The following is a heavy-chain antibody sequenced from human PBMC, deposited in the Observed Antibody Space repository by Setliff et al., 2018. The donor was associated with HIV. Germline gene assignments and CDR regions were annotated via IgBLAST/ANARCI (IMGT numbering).Heavy chain of an antibody. V-gene: IGHV4-59*11. D-gene: IGHD3-10*01. J-gene: IGHJ6*03. CDR2: IYYSGST. Sequence: PSETLSLTCTVSGGSIRSHYWSWIRQPPGKRLEWIGYIYYSGSTNYNPSLKSRVTISVDTSKNQFSLKLSSVTAADTAVYYCARDGPLEGSYRYYYYYMDVWGKGTTVTVSS. CDR1: GGSIRSHY. CDR3: ARDGPLEGSYRYYYYYMDV.